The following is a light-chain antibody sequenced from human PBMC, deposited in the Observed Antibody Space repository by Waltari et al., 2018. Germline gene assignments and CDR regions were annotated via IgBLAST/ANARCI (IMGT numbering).Light chain of an antibody. CDR2: AAS. J-gene: IGKJ5*01. CDR1: QGIRSY. Sequence: AIRITQSPSSLSASTGDRVTITWRSSQGIRSYLAWYQQKPGKAPKLLIYAASTLQSGVPSRFSGSGSGTDFTLTISCLQSEDFATYYCQQYYSYPPITFGQGTRLEIK. V-gene: IGKV1-8*01. CDR3: QQYYSYPPIT.